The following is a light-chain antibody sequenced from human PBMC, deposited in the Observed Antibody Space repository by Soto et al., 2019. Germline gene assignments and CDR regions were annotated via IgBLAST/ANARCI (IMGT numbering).Light chain of an antibody. CDR3: QHYNDWPPTWT. CDR2: GAS. J-gene: IGKJ1*01. V-gene: IGKV3-15*01. CDR1: QSVSNK. Sequence: EIVMTQSPATLSVSPGERATLSCRASQSVSNKLVWYQQKPGQAPRVLIYGASTRATGIPARFSGSGSGTEFTLTISSLHSEDFAVYYCQHYNDWPPTWTFGQGTRVEIK.